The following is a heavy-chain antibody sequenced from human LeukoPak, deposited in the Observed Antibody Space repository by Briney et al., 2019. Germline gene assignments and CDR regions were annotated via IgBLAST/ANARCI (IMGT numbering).Heavy chain of an antibody. CDR2: IIPILGIA. J-gene: IGHJ4*02. CDR1: GGTFSSYA. Sequence: ASVKVSCKASGGTFSSYAISWVRQAPGQGLEWMGRIIPILGIANYAQKFRGRVTITADKSTSTAYMELSSLRSEDTAVYYCARVGTTYYYGSGTLDYWGQGTLVTVSS. D-gene: IGHD3-10*01. CDR3: ARVGTTYYYGSGTLDY. V-gene: IGHV1-69*04.